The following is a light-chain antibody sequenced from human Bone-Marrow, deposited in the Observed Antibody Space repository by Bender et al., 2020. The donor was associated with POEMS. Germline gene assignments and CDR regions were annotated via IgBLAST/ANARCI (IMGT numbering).Light chain of an antibody. CDR3: QSYDTGLSVYV. V-gene: IGLV2-14*02. J-gene: IGLJ1*01. Sequence: QSALTQPASVSGSLGQSITISCTGTSSDVGSYNLVSWYQQHPGKAPKLMIYEGSKRPSGVSNRFSGSKSGNTASLAINGLQSEDEADYYCQSYDTGLSVYVFGTGTKVTVL. CDR2: EGS. CDR1: SSDVGSYNL.